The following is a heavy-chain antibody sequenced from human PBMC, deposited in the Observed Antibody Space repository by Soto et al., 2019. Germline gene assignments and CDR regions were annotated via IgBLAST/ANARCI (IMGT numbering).Heavy chain of an antibody. CDR2: YSDSV. J-gene: IGHJ4*02. V-gene: IGHV4-61*08. D-gene: IGHD7-27*01. Sequence: QVQLQESGPGLVKPSETLSLTCAVSGGSVSSGGYSWSWIRQPPGKGLEWIGYSDSVNYNPSLKSRVTISVDTSKKQVSLRLHSVTAADTAVYYCARDRWGSIDFWGQGTLVTVSS. CDR3: ARDRWGSIDF. CDR1: GGSVSSGGYS.